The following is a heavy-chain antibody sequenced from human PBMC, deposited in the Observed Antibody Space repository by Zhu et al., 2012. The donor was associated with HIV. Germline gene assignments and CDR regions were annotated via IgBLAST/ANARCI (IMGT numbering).Heavy chain of an antibody. V-gene: IGHV4-38-2*01. CDR3: ARHGFYYYGAGRYRESYFEY. CDR1: SFSISSGYY. Sequence: QVQLQESGPGLVKPSETLSLTCGVSSFSISSGYYWGWIRQSPGKALEWLGSIYHSRATSYNPSLRSRVTMSVDTSKNQFSLKLSSVTAADTAVYYCARHGFYYYGAGRYRESYFEYVGPGTLGPPSPQ. CDR2: IYHSRAT. D-gene: IGHD3-10*01. J-gene: IGHJ4*02.